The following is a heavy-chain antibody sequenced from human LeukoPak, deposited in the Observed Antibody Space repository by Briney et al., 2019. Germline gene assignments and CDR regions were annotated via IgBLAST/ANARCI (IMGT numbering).Heavy chain of an antibody. V-gene: IGHV3-53*01. J-gene: IGHJ4*02. CDR3: ARVWGSSGYYFDY. D-gene: IGHD3-22*01. Sequence: GRSLRLSRAASGFTLSSNYMSWVRQAPGKGLEWVSVIYSGGSTYYADSVKGRFTISRDNSKNTLYLQMNSLRAEDTAVYYCARVWGSSGYYFDYWGQGTLVTVSS. CDR1: GFTLSSNY. CDR2: IYSGGST.